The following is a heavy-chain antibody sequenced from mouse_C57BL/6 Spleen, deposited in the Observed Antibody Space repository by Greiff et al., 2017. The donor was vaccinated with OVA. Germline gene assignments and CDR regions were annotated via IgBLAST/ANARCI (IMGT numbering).Heavy chain of an antibody. CDR2: ISYDGSN. J-gene: IGHJ3*01. D-gene: IGHD3-2*02. CDR3: ARARSSTAQAPFAY. CDR1: GYSITSGYY. Sequence: DVKLQESGPGLVKPSQSLSLTCSVTGYSITSGYYWNWIRQFPGNKLEWMGYISYDGSNNYNPSLKNRISITRDTSKNQFFLKLHSVTTEDTATYYCARARSSTAQAPFAYWGQGTLVTVSA. V-gene: IGHV3-6*01.